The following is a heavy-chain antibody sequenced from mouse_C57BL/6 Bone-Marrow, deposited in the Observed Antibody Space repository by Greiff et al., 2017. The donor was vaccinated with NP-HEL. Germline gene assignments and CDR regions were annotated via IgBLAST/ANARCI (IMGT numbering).Heavy chain of an antibody. CDR3: ARGAIYYDNYRWYFDV. D-gene: IGHD2-1*01. CDR2: IYPRSGNT. CDR1: GYTFTSYG. Sequence: VMLVESGAELARPGASVKLSCKASGYTFTSYGISWVKQRTGQGLEWIGEIYPRSGNTYYNEKFKGKATLTADKSSSTAYMELRSLTSEDSAVYVCARGAIYYDNYRWYFDVWGTGTTVTVTS. J-gene: IGHJ1*03. V-gene: IGHV1-81*01.